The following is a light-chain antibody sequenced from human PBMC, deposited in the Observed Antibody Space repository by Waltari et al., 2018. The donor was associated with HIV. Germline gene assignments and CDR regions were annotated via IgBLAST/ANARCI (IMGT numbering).Light chain of an antibody. CDR1: SRDIGRNDY. V-gene: IGLV2-14*01. CDR2: DVN. J-gene: IGLJ2*01. Sequence: SALPQPASVSGSLGQSITIACFGTSRDIGRNDYLSWYPHHPNKAPHLVMLDVNTRPSGIPFRFSGSKSGTTASLTISGLQAEDEAHYYCSSYIASGTILFGGGTKVTVL. CDR3: SSYIASGTIL.